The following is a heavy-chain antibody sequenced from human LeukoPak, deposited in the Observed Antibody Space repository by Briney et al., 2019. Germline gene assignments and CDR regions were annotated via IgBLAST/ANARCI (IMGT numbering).Heavy chain of an antibody. V-gene: IGHV3-21*01. CDR1: GFTFSDYS. CDR3: ARETGGRAFDF. CDR2: ISSSLGYI. Sequence: PGGSLRLSCAASGFTFSDYSMNWVRQAPGKGLQWVSSISSSLGYIYYTDSVEGRFTISTDNSKNSVSLQMNSLRAEDTAVYYCARETGGRAFDFWGQGTMVTVSS. J-gene: IGHJ3*01. D-gene: IGHD3-16*01.